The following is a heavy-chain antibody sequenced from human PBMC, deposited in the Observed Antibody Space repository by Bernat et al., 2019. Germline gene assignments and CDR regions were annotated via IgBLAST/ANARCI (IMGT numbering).Heavy chain of an antibody. CDR2: ISYDGSNK. J-gene: IGHJ5*02. V-gene: IGHV3-30*18. CDR1: GFTFSSYG. Sequence: VQLVESGGGVVQPGRSLRLSCAASGFTFSSYGMHWVRQAPGKGLEWVAVISYDGSNKYYADSVKGRFTISRDNSKNTLYLQMNSLRAEDTAVYYCAKDALSITIFGVAPGVFNWFDPWGQGTLVTVSS. CDR3: AKDALSITIFGVAPGVFNWFDP. D-gene: IGHD3-3*01.